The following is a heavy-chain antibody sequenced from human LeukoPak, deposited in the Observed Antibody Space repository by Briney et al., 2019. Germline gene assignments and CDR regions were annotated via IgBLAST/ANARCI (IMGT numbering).Heavy chain of an antibody. CDR1: GGSISSYY. Sequence: PSETLSLTCTVSGGSISSYYWSWIRQPPGKGLEWIGYIYYSGSTNYNPSLKSRVTISVDTSKNHFSLRLSSVTAADTAIYYCVRTISDGSGDYWGQGILVTVSA. J-gene: IGHJ4*02. V-gene: IGHV4-59*01. CDR2: IYYSGST. D-gene: IGHD3-10*01. CDR3: VRTISDGSGDY.